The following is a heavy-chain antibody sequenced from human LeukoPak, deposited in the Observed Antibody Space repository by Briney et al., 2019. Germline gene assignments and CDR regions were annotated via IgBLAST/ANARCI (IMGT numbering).Heavy chain of an antibody. V-gene: IGHV4-59*11. J-gene: IGHJ4*02. D-gene: IGHD6-19*01. CDR3: ARVSVARFDY. CDR1: GGSISSHY. Sequence: SETLSLTCTVSGGSISSHYWSWIRQPPGKGLEWIGYIYYSGSTNYNPSLKSRVTISVDTSKNQFSLKLSSVTAADTAVYYCARVSVARFDYWGQGTLVTVSS. CDR2: IYYSGST.